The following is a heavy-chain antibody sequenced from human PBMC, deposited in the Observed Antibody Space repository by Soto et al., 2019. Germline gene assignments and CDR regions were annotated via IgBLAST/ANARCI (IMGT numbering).Heavy chain of an antibody. CDR2: MNPNSGNT. CDR3: ARTSSLLWFGELLALNYFDY. J-gene: IGHJ4*02. CDR1: GYTFTSYD. Sequence: ASVKVSCKASGYTFTSYDINWVRQATGQGLEWMGWMNPNSGNTGYAQKFQRRVTMTRNTSISTAYMELSSLRSEDTAVYYCARTSSLLWFGELLALNYFDYWGQGTLVTVSS. V-gene: IGHV1-8*01. D-gene: IGHD3-10*01.